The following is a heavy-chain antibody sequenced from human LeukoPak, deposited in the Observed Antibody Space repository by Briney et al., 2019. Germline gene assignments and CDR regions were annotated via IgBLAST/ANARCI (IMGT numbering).Heavy chain of an antibody. Sequence: PGGSLRLSCAASVFTFSSYAMRGVRQAPGRGLECVSAISGSSGGTFYADSVKGRFTISRDNSKNTLYLQMTNLRAEDTAVYYYAKAGPTLYSRSDYWGQGTLVTVSS. CDR2: ISGSSGGT. CDR1: VFTFSSYA. V-gene: IGHV3-23*01. D-gene: IGHD6-13*01. CDR3: AKAGPTLYSRSDY. J-gene: IGHJ4*02.